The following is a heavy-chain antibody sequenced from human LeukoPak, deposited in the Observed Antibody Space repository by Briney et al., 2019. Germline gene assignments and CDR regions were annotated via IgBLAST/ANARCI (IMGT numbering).Heavy chain of an antibody. CDR1: GGSISSNTYY. CDR2: IYYSGST. Sequence: SETLSLTCTVSGGSISSNTYYWGWIRQPPGKGLEWIGSIYYSGSTYYNPSLKSRVTISVDTSKNRFSLKLSSVTAADTAVYYCARDYQGGYGDKTVDYWGQGTLVTVSS. CDR3: ARDYQGGYGDKTVDY. J-gene: IGHJ4*02. V-gene: IGHV4-39*07. D-gene: IGHD5-18*01.